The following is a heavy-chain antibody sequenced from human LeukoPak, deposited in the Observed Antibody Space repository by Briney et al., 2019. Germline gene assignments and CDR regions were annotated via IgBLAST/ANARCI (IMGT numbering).Heavy chain of an antibody. Sequence: GGSLRLSCAASGFTCSSYDMSWVRQAPGKGLEWVSFIRSDGGSTLYADSVKGRFTISRDNSKNTLYAEMTSLRAEDTAVYYGATLASGYSSPFDYWGQGTLVTVSS. V-gene: IGHV3-23*01. J-gene: IGHJ4*02. D-gene: IGHD6-13*01. CDR1: GFTCSSYD. CDR2: IRSDGGST. CDR3: ATLASGYSSPFDY.